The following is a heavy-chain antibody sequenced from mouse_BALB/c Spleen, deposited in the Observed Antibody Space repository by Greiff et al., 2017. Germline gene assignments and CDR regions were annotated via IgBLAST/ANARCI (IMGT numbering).Heavy chain of an antibody. CDR3: ARSSTMSTSDAMDY. J-gene: IGHJ4*01. CDR1: GYAFTSYN. CDR2: IDPYNGGT. D-gene: IGHD2-4*01. Sequence: EVQLQQSGPELVKPGASVKVSCKASGYAFTSYNMYWVKQSHGKSLEWIGYIDPYNGGTSYNQKFKGKSTLTVDKSSSTAYMHLNSLTSEDSAVYYCARSSTMSTSDAMDYWGQGTSVTVSS. V-gene: IGHV1S135*01.